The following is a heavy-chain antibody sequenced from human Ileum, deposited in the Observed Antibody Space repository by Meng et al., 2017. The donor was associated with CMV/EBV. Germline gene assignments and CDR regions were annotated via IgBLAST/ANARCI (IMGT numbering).Heavy chain of an antibody. CDR2: IKGKSDGGAT. J-gene: IGHJ4*02. CDR1: GFSFTNAW. Sequence: AASGFSFTNAWMGWVRQAPGKGLEWVGRIKGKSDGGATDFAASVKDRFTISRDDTTNTVHLHMSSLKIDDTGVYYCTTDGDMATLTVDFWGQGALVTVSS. V-gene: IGHV3-15*01. D-gene: IGHD5-24*01. CDR3: TTDGDMATLTVDF.